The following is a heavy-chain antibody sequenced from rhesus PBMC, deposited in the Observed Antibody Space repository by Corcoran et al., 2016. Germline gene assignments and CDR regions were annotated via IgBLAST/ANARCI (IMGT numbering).Heavy chain of an antibody. CDR3: ARVTGTTMVDY. Sequence: QVQLQESGPGVVKPSATLSLTCAVSGGSISSGSYYWSWIRQPPGKGLEWIGGSYSNSESTNYNPSLKSRVTISKDTSKNQFSLKLSSVTAADTAVYYCARVTGTTMVDYWGQGVLVTVSS. CDR2: SYSNSEST. D-gene: IGHD1-7*02. V-gene: IGHV4S12*01. J-gene: IGHJ4*01. CDR1: GGSISSGSYY.